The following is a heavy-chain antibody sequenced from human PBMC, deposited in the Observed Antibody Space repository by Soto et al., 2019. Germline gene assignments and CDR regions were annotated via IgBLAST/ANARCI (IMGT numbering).Heavy chain of an antibody. D-gene: IGHD2-15*01. V-gene: IGHV1-69*13. Sequence: SVKVSCKASGGTFSSYAISWVRQAPGQGLEWMGGIIPIFGTANYAQKFQGRVTITADESTSTAYMELSSLRSEDTAVYYCAREFGYCSGGSCYSGPYYFDYWGQGTLVTVS. CDR2: IIPIFGTA. J-gene: IGHJ4*02. CDR3: AREFGYCSGGSCYSGPYYFDY. CDR1: GGTFSSYA.